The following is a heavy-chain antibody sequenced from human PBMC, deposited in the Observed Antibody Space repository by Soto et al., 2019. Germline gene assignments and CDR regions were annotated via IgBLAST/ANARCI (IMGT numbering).Heavy chain of an antibody. J-gene: IGHJ3*02. Sequence: EGHLLESGGGLVQPGGSLRLSCTASGFTFSNSAMIWVRQAPGQGLEWVASISENGGSRGGTYYADSVKGRFTISRNNSKSTLYLQVDSLTGADTAVYYCASAKAVVVAALVIWGQGTMVTVSS. CDR1: GFTFSNSA. CDR3: ASAKAVVVAALVI. V-gene: IGHV3-23*01. CDR2: ISENGGSRGGT. D-gene: IGHD2-21*01.